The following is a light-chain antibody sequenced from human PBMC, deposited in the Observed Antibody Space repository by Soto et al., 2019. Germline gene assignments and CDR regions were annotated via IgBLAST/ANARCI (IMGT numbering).Light chain of an antibody. CDR2: DNT. CDR1: SSNIGAGYA. J-gene: IGLJ1*01. Sequence: QSVLTQPPSVSGAPGQRDTISCTGSSSNIGAGYAVHWYQQLPGTGPKLLIYDNTIRPSGAPDRFSGSRSGTSASLAITGLQAEDEADDYCQSHNNSLSGFYVFGTGTKVTVL. V-gene: IGLV1-40*01. CDR3: QSHNNSLSGFYV.